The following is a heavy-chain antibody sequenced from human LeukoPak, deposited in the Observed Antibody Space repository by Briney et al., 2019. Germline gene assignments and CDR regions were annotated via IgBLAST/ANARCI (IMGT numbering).Heavy chain of an antibody. J-gene: IGHJ6*03. CDR1: GFIFSDYY. CDR2: ISSSGSTI. V-gene: IGHV3-11*04. D-gene: IGHD2-2*01. CDR3: ARGVVVPAARRFYFYYYMDV. Sequence: GRSLRLSCAGSGFIFSDYYMIWVRQAPGKGLEWISYISSSGSTIYYADSVKGRFTFSRDNAKNSLYLQMDSLRAEDTAVYYCARGVVVPAARRFYFYYYMDVWGKGTTVTVSS.